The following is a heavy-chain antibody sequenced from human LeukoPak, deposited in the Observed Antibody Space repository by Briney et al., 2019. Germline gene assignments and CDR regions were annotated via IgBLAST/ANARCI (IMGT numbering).Heavy chain of an antibody. V-gene: IGHV4-34*01. Sequence: KPSETLSLTCAVYGGSFSDSYWSWIRQPPGEGLEWMGEINHDGSTNYNPSLKSRVTISVDTSKNQFSLNLSSVTAADTAVYYCARGSNSVAYWGQGTLVTVSS. D-gene: IGHD4-23*01. J-gene: IGHJ4*02. CDR2: INHDGST. CDR1: GGSFSDSY. CDR3: ARGSNSVAY.